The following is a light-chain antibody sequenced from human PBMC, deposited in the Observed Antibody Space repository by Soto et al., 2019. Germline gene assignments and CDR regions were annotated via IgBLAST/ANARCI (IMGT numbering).Light chain of an antibody. CDR2: GAS. CDR1: QSVSTY. V-gene: IGKV3-15*01. CDR3: QRYNNWPS. Sequence: EIVLTPSPATLSLSPGERATLSCRASQSVSTYVTYLAWYQQKPGQAPRLLIYGASTRATGIPARFSGSGSGTEFTLTISSLQSEDFAVYYCQRYNNWPSFGPGTKVDIK. J-gene: IGKJ3*01.